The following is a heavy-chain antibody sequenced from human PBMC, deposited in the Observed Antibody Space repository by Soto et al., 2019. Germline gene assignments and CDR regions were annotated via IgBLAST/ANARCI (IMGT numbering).Heavy chain of an antibody. CDR3: ARDTTYYYGSSGENWFDP. CDR2: INHSGST. Sequence: SETLSLTCAVYGGSSSGYYWSWIRQPPGKGLEWIGEINHSGSTNYNPSLKSRVTISVDTSKNQFSLKLSSVTAADTAVYYCARDTTYYYGSSGENWFDPWGQGTLVTVS. CDR1: GGSSSGYY. J-gene: IGHJ5*02. D-gene: IGHD3-22*01. V-gene: IGHV4-34*01.